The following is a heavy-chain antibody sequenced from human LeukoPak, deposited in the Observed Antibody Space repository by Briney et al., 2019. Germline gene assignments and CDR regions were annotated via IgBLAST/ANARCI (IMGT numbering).Heavy chain of an antibody. Sequence: PGRSLRLSCAASGFTFSSYAMHWVRQAPGKGLEWVAVISYDGSNKYYADSVKGRFTISRDNSMNTLYLQMNSLRAEDTAVYYCARGGSTAGYYFDYWGQGTLVTVSS. J-gene: IGHJ4*02. CDR3: ARGGSTAGYYFDY. V-gene: IGHV3-30-3*01. CDR2: ISYDGSNK. CDR1: GFTFSSYA. D-gene: IGHD6-13*01.